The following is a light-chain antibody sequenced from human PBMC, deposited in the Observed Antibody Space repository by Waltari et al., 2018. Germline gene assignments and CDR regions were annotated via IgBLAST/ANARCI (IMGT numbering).Light chain of an antibody. J-gene: IGLJ2*01. V-gene: IGLV2-14*03. CDR2: DVS. Sequence: QSALTQPASVSGSPGQSITISCSGTSSHVGASNYVAWYQQHPGKVPKVMIFDVSNRPSGVSNRFSGFKSGNTAFLTISGLQADDEADYYCSSYTTSSTVVFGGGTKVAVL. CDR3: SSYTTSSTVV. CDR1: SSHVGASNY.